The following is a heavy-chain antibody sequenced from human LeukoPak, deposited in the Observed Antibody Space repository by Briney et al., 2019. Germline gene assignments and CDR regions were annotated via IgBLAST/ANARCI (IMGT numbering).Heavy chain of an antibody. CDR1: GFTFDDYA. V-gene: IGHV3-23*01. D-gene: IGHD4-23*01. CDR3: ATARWAPTYYYYYGMDV. J-gene: IGHJ6*02. Sequence: GGSLRLSCAASGFTFDDYAMSWVRQAPGKGLEWVSAISGSGGSTYYADSVKGRFTISRDNSKNTLYLQMNSLRAEDTAVYYCATARWAPTYYYYYGMDVWGQGTTVTVSS. CDR2: ISGSGGST.